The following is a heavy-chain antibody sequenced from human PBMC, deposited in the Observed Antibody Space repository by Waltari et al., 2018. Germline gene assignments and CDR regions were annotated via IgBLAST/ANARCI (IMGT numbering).Heavy chain of an antibody. Sequence: QLQLQESGPGLVKPSETLSLTCTVSGGSISSSSYYWGWLRQPPGKGLEWIGSIYYIGSTYYNPSLKSRVTISVDTSKNQFSLKLSSVTAADTAVYYCARDCVYYYGSGKGFDYWGQGTLVTVSS. CDR3: ARDCVYYYGSGKGFDY. D-gene: IGHD3-10*01. CDR1: GGSISSSSYY. CDR2: IYYIGST. J-gene: IGHJ4*02. V-gene: IGHV4-39*07.